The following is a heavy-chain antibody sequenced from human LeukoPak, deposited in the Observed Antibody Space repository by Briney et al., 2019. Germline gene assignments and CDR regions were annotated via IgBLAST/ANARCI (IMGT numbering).Heavy chain of an antibody. CDR3: ARGPHVLRFLEWLYNWFDP. CDR2: INHSGST. J-gene: IGHJ5*02. D-gene: IGHD3-3*01. Sequence: SETLSLTCAVYGESFSGYYWSWIRQPPRKGLEWIGQINHSGSTNYNPSLKSRVTISVDTSKNQFSLKLSSVTAADTAVYYCARGPHVLRFLEWLYNWFDPWGQGTLVTVSS. CDR1: GESFSGYY. V-gene: IGHV4-34*01.